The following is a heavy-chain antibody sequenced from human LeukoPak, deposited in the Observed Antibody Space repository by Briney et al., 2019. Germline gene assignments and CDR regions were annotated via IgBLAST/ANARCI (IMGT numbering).Heavy chain of an antibody. CDR1: GGSISSSNFY. V-gene: IGHV4-39*07. CDR2: IYYSGST. Sequence: SETLSLTCTVSGGSISSSNFYWGWIRQPPGKGLEWIGSIYYSGSTYYNPSLKSRVTISVDTSKNQFSLKLSSVTAADTAVYYCARRLLWFGESGFDYWGQGTLVTVSS. CDR3: ARRLLWFGESGFDY. D-gene: IGHD3-10*01. J-gene: IGHJ4*02.